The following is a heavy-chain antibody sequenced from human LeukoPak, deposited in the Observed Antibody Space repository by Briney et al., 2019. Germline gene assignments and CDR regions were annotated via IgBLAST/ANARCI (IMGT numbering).Heavy chain of an antibody. CDR1: GYTFTSYY. J-gene: IGHJ4*02. CDR3: AREGFGYYDSGGYLFHGFDY. CDR2: INPSGGST. Sequence: AASVKVSCKASGYTFTSYYMHWVRQAPGQGLEWMGIINPSGGSTSYAQKFQGRVTMTRDMSTSTVYMELSSLRSEDTAVYYCAREGFGYYDSGGYLFHGFDYWGQGTLVTVSS. D-gene: IGHD3-22*01. V-gene: IGHV1-46*01.